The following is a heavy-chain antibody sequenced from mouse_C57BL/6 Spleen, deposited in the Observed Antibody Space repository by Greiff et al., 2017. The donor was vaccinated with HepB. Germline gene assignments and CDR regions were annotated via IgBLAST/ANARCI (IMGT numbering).Heavy chain of an antibody. V-gene: IGHV5-12*01. Sequence: EVKLVESGGGLVQPGGSLKLSCAASGFTFSDYYMYWVRQTPEKRLEWVAYISNGGGSTYYPDTVKGRFTISRDNAKNTLYLQMSRLKSEDTAMYYCARRYASGGFYAMDYWGQGTSVTVSS. D-gene: IGHD1-1*01. CDR2: ISNGGGST. J-gene: IGHJ4*01. CDR3: ARRYASGGFYAMDY. CDR1: GFTFSDYY.